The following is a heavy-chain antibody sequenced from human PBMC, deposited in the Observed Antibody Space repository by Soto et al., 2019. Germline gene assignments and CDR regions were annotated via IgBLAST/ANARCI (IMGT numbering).Heavy chain of an antibody. CDR2: ISGSGGST. D-gene: IGHD6-6*01. CDR1: GLTFSSTA. CDR3: AKPRYSSSSTPFL. Sequence: PGGSLSLSCAASGLTFSSTAMSWALKAPGKGLGWVSAISGSGGSTYYADSVKGRFTISRDNSKNTLYLQMNSLRAEDTAVYYCAKPRYSSSSTPFLWGQGTLVTVSS. V-gene: IGHV3-23*01. J-gene: IGHJ4*02.